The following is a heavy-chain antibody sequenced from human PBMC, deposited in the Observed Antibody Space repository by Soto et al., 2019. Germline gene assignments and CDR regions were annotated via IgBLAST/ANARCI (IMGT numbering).Heavy chain of an antibody. J-gene: IGHJ4*02. V-gene: IGHV1-69*01. Sequence: QVQLVQSGAEVKKPGSSVKVSCKASGGTFSSYAISWVRQAPGQGLEWMGGIIPIFGTANYAQKFQGRVTITADESTSNAYMELSSLRSEDTAVYYCARRYTPRYSSGWYPKYYFDYWGQGTLVTVSS. CDR1: GGTFSSYA. CDR3: ARRYTPRYSSGWYPKYYFDY. D-gene: IGHD6-19*01. CDR2: IIPIFGTA.